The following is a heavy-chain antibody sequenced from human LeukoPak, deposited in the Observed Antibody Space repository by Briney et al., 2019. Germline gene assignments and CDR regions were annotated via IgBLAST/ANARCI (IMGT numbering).Heavy chain of an antibody. D-gene: IGHD4-23*01. CDR3: ARSRAVVTHFDY. CDR2: ISAYNGNT. CDR1: GYTFTSYG. V-gene: IGHV1-18*01. J-gene: IGHJ4*02. Sequence: ASVKVSRKASGYTFTSYGISWVRQAPGQGLEWMGWISAYNGNTNYAQKLQGRVTMTTDTSTSTAYMELRSLRSDDTAVYYCARSRAVVTHFDYWGQGTLVTVSS.